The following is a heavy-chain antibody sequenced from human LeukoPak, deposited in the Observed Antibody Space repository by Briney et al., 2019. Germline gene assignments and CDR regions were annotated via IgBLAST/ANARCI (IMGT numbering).Heavy chain of an antibody. Sequence: SVKVSCKASGGTFSSYAISWVRQAPGQGLEWMGGIIPIFGTANYAQKFQGRVTITADESTSTAYMELSSLRSEDTAVYYCARGAYYYGSGSSTPTVFDYWGQGTLVTVSS. CDR2: IIPIFGTA. CDR3: ARGAYYYGSGSSTPTVFDY. CDR1: GGTFSSYA. J-gene: IGHJ4*02. V-gene: IGHV1-69*13. D-gene: IGHD3-10*01.